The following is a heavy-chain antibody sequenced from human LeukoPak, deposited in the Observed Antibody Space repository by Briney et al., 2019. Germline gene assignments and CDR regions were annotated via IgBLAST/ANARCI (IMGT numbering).Heavy chain of an antibody. D-gene: IGHD6-13*01. CDR2: IIPIFGTA. CDR1: GGTFSSYA. J-gene: IGHJ4*02. V-gene: IGHV1-69*06. Sequence: ASVKVSCKASGGTFSSYAISWVRQAPGQGLEWMGGIIPIFGTANHAQKFQGRVTITADKSTSTAYMELSSLRSEDTAVYYCARARIAAAGDYFDYWGQGTLVTVSS. CDR3: ARARIAAAGDYFDY.